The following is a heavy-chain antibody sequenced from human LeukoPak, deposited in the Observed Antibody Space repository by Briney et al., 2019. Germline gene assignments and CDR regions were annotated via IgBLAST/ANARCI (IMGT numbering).Heavy chain of an antibody. CDR2: VNWSGGST. D-gene: IGHD2-2*01. CDR3: ARAPITSPFYFDY. Sequence: GGSLRLSCTASGFTFDEHGMSWVRQVPGKGLEWVSGVNWSGGSTGYADPMRGRFTISRDNAKNSLYLQMDSLRAEDTALYYCARAPITSPFYFDYWGQGTLVTVSS. V-gene: IGHV3-20*04. CDR1: GFTFDEHG. J-gene: IGHJ4*02.